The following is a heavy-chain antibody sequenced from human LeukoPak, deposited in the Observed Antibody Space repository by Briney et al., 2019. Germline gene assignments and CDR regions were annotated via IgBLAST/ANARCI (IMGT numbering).Heavy chain of an antibody. D-gene: IGHD3-3*01. CDR2: IYTTGNT. V-gene: IGHV4-4*07. CDR1: GGSISSYY. J-gene: IGHJ4*02. CDR3: ARDLRGWSGLDY. Sequence: TETLSLTCSVSGGSISSYYWSWIRQPAGKGREWIGRIYTTGNTDYNPSLKSRATMSVDTSKSQFFLNLSSVPGAVTAVYYCARDLRGWSGLDYWGQGTLVTVSS.